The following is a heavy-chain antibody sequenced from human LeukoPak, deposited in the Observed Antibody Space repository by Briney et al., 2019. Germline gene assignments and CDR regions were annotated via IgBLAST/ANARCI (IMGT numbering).Heavy chain of an antibody. J-gene: IGHJ4*02. CDR2: ISSSGSTI. CDR3: ARVPGFSSSWYDC. D-gene: IGHD6-13*01. Sequence: GGSLRLSCAASGFTFSDYYMSWIRQAPGKGLEWVAYISSSGSTIYYADSVKGRLTISRDNAKNSLYLQMSSLRAEDTAVYYCARVPGFSSSWYDCWGQGTLVTVSS. CDR1: GFTFSDYY. V-gene: IGHV3-11*01.